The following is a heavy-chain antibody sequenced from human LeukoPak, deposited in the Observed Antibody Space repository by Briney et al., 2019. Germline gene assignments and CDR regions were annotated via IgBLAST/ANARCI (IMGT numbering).Heavy chain of an antibody. CDR3: AGGSGYSRIDY. CDR1: GFTFNSYA. J-gene: IGHJ4*02. V-gene: IGHV3-23*01. D-gene: IGHD3-22*01. CDR2: VSDNGGST. Sequence: GGSLRLSCAASGFTFNSYAMSWVRQAPGKGLEGVSIVSDNGGSTYYAHSVKGRFTISRDNSKNTLYLQMNSLRAEDPAIYYCAGGSGYSRIDYWGQGALVTVSS.